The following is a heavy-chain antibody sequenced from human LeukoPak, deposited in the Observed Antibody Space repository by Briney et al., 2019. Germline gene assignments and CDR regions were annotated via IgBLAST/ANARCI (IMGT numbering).Heavy chain of an antibody. Sequence: PGGSLRLSCAASGFTVSSNYMSWVRQAPGKGLEWGSVIYSGGSTYYADSVKGRFTISRDNSKNTLYLQMNSLGAEDTAVYYCARVTWKIKSDTYYYDSSGYYNWFDPWGQGTLVTVSS. CDR1: GFTVSSNY. CDR3: ARVTWKIKSDTYYYDSSGYYNWFDP. D-gene: IGHD3-22*01. V-gene: IGHV3-53*01. J-gene: IGHJ5*02. CDR2: IYSGGST.